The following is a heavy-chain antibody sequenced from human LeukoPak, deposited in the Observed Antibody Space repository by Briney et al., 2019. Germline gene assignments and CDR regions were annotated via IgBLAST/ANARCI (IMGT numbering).Heavy chain of an antibody. CDR3: ARDPKLITMVRGNFFDY. CDR1: GYTFTSYG. Sequence: ASVKVSCKASGYTFTSYGISWVRQAPGQGLEWMGWISAYNGNTNYAQKLQGRVTMTTDTSTSTAYMELRSLRSDDTAVYYCARDPKLITMVRGNFFDYWGQRTLVTVSS. V-gene: IGHV1-18*01. D-gene: IGHD3-10*01. CDR2: ISAYNGNT. J-gene: IGHJ4*02.